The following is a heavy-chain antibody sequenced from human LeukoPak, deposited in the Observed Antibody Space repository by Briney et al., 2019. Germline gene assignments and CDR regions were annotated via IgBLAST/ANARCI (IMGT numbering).Heavy chain of an antibody. D-gene: IGHD3-22*01. Sequence: GASVKVSCKASGGTFSSYAISWVRQAPGQGLEWMGWINPNSGGTNYAQKFQGRGTMTRDTSISTAYMELSRLRSDDTAVYYCARDQYYDSSAHAGFDPWGQGTLVTVSS. J-gene: IGHJ5*02. CDR2: INPNSGGT. V-gene: IGHV1-2*02. CDR1: GGTFSSYA. CDR3: ARDQYYDSSAHAGFDP.